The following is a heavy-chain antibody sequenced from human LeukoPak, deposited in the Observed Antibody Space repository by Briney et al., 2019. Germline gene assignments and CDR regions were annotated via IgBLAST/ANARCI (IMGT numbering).Heavy chain of an antibody. V-gene: IGHV1-69*04. J-gene: IGHJ4*02. CDR1: GGTFSSYA. Sequence: SVKVSCKASGGTFSSYAISWVRQAPGQGLEWMGRIIPILGIANYAQKFQGRVTITADKSTCTAYMELSSLRSEDTAVYYCARVESWSSGWFWDYWDQGTLVTVSS. CDR2: IIPILGIA. CDR3: ARVESWSSGWFWDY. D-gene: IGHD6-19*01.